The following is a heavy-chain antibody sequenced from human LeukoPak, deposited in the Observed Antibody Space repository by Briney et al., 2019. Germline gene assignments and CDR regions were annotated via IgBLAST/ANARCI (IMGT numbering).Heavy chain of an antibody. Sequence: GRSLRLSCSASEFTFRSDGMHWVRQAPGKGLEWVAFISNDGSRKYYEDSVKGRFTIPRDNSKNTVYLQMNNLRGEDTAVYYCAKDRSTTWSFDYWGQGTLVTVSS. D-gene: IGHD6-13*01. CDR3: AKDRSTTWSFDY. J-gene: IGHJ4*02. CDR2: ISNDGSRK. V-gene: IGHV3-30*18. CDR1: EFTFRSDG.